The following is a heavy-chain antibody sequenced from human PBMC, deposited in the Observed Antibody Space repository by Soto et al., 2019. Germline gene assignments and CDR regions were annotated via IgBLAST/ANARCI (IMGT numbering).Heavy chain of an antibody. D-gene: IGHD3-3*02. Sequence: QVQPVQSGAEVKKPGSSVKVSCKTSGGTFRTSAISWVRQAPGQGLEWMGGIMPVFPTPDYAQKFQGRVTINADESTSTAYMELSSLRSEDTAVYYCARDKDRQQLGGNYYYIMDVWGQGTTGTVSS. CDR3: ARDKDRQQLGGNYYYIMDV. J-gene: IGHJ6*01. CDR1: GGTFRTSA. CDR2: IMPVFPTP. V-gene: IGHV1-69*12.